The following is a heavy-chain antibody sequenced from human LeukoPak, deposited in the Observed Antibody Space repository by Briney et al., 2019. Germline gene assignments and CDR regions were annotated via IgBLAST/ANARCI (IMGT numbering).Heavy chain of an antibody. CDR2: ISSDGNTE. Sequence: PGRSLRLSCAAAGFSFSSYPMNWVRQAPGKGLEWISHISSDGNTESYVDALRGRFTMSRDNAKNSLFLLINSLRVEDTAVYYCARDSVNGPFVISLDLWGQGALVTVSS. J-gene: IGHJ4*02. CDR1: GFSFSSYP. CDR3: ARDSVNGPFVISLDL. V-gene: IGHV3-48*03. D-gene: IGHD3-10*01.